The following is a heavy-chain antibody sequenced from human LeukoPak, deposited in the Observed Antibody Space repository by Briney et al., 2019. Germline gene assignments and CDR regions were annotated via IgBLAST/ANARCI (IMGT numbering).Heavy chain of an antibody. CDR2: IYHTGNT. CDR1: NDSIRNYY. J-gene: IGHJ4*02. V-gene: IGHV4-59*01. CDR3: ARGNYGSGSYYVVDFDY. Sequence: PAETLSLTCSVSNDSIRNYYWSWIRQPPGKALEWIGYIYHTGNTNYNPTLKSRLTRSIDTSKNQFSLNLNSVTAADTAVYYCARGNYGSGSYYVVDFDYWGQGTLVTVSS. D-gene: IGHD3-10*01.